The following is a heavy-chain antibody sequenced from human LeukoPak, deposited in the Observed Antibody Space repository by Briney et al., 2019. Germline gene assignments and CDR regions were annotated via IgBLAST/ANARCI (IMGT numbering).Heavy chain of an antibody. D-gene: IGHD1-26*01. CDR3: ATYVVVGATREFGANY. CDR1: GFTFSTYG. V-gene: IGHV3-23*01. J-gene: IGHJ4*02. Sequence: PGGSLRLSCAASGFTFSTYGMSWVRQAPGKGLEWVSAISGSGGSTYYADSVKGRFTISRDNSKNTLYLQMNSLRAEDTAVYYCATYVVVGATREFGANYWGQGTLVTVSS. CDR2: ISGSGGST.